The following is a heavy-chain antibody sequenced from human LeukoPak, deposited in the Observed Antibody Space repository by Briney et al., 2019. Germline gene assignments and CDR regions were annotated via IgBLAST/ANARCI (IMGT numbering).Heavy chain of an antibody. CDR2: ISWNSGNI. CDR3: AKDIKCGNWGFDY. D-gene: IGHD7-27*01. Sequence: SLRLSCAASGFTFDDYAMHWVRQAPGKGLEWVSGISWNSGNIGYADSVKGRFTISRDNAKNSLYLQMNSLRAEDTALYYCAKDIKCGNWGFDYWGQGTLVTVSS. V-gene: IGHV3-9*01. J-gene: IGHJ4*02. CDR1: GFTFDDYA.